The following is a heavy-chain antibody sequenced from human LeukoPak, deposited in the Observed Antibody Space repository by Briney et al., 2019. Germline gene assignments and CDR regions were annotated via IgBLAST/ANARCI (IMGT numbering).Heavy chain of an antibody. Sequence: SQTLSLTCAISGDNVSTNSAAWNWIRQSPSRGLEWLGRTYYRSKWYNDYAVSVKSRITINPDTSKNQFSLHLNSVTPDDTAVYYCARDQGGVARRAFDIWGQGTLVTVSS. CDR1: GDNVSTNSAA. V-gene: IGHV6-1*01. D-gene: IGHD3-3*01. CDR3: ARDQGGVARRAFDI. J-gene: IGHJ3*02. CDR2: TYYRSKWYN.